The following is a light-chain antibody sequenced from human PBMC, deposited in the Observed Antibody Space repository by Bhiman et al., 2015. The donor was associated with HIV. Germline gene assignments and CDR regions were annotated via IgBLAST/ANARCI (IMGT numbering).Light chain of an antibody. CDR1: SGSITSHS. CDR2: DNS. J-gene: IGLJ1*01. V-gene: IGLV6-57*01. CDR3: QSWERNTASV. Sequence: NSMLTQPQFVLESPGKTVTISCIRSSGSITSHSVQWYQQRPGGSPTLVISDNSQRASGVPERFSASNSGNTATLTISGAQAMDEADYYCQSWERNTASVFGTGTKVTVL.